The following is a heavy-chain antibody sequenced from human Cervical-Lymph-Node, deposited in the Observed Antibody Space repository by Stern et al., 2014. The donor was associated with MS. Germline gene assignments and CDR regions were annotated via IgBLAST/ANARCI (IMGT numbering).Heavy chain of an antibody. Sequence: VQLLESGAEVKKPGASVKVSCKASGYTFTSYGISWVRQAPGQGLEWMGWISAYNGNTNYAQKLQGRVTMTTDTSTSTAYMELRSLRSDDTAVYYCARVWYYYDSSGYWDYWGQGTLVTVSS. CDR1: GYTFTSYG. D-gene: IGHD3-22*01. CDR3: ARVWYYYDSSGYWDY. J-gene: IGHJ4*02. V-gene: IGHV1-18*04. CDR2: ISAYNGNT.